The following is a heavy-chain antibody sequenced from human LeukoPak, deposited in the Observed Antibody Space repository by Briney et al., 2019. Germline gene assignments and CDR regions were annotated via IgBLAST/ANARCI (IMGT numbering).Heavy chain of an antibody. V-gene: IGHV4-61*05. Sequence: SETLSLTCTVSGGSMSISSYYWGWIRQPPGKGLEWIGYIYYSGSTNYNPSLKSRVTISVDTSKNQFSLKLSSVTAADTAVYYCASRRIAAKAAFDIWGQGTMVTVSS. J-gene: IGHJ3*02. CDR3: ASRRIAAKAAFDI. CDR2: IYYSGST. CDR1: GGSMSISSYY. D-gene: IGHD6-6*01.